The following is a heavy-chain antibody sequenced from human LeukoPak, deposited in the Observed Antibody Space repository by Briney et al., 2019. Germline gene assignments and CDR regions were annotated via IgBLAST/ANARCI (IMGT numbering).Heavy chain of an antibody. Sequence: SETLSLTCTVSGGSISSYYWSWIRQPPGKGLEWIGYIYYSGSTNYNPSLKSRVAMSVDTSKNQFSLRLSSVTAADTAVYYCARGQVYFDYWGQGTLVTVSP. V-gene: IGHV4-59*12. CDR2: IYYSGST. J-gene: IGHJ4*02. CDR3: ARGQVYFDY. CDR1: GGSISSYY.